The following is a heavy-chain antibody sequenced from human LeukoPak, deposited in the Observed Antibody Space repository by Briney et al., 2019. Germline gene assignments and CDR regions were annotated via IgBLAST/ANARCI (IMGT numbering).Heavy chain of an antibody. CDR2: IYYSGST. D-gene: IGHD3-16*02. CDR3: ARDLSNYDYIWGSYRAPDAFDI. J-gene: IGHJ3*02. Sequence: SQTLSLTCTVSGGSISSGTNYWSWIRPHPGKGLEWVVYIYYSGSTSYDPSLERRVTISADTSKNQFSLQLSSVTAADTAMYYCARDLSNYDYIWGSYRAPDAFDIRGHGTMVTVSS. V-gene: IGHV4-31*03. CDR1: GGSISSGTNY.